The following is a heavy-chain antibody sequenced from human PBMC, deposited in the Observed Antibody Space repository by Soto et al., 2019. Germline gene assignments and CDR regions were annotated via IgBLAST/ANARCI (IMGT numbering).Heavy chain of an antibody. J-gene: IGHJ4*02. CDR3: TSLYYGH. Sequence: GSLRLSCAASEFTFTYAWMSWVRQAPGKGLEWVGRIKSKTDGGTTDYAAPVKGRFTISRDESQNTPYLQMSSLKTEDTAVYYCTSLYYGHWGQGTLVTVSS. V-gene: IGHV3-15*01. CDR2: IKSKTDGGTT. CDR1: EFTFTYAW. D-gene: IGHD3-16*02.